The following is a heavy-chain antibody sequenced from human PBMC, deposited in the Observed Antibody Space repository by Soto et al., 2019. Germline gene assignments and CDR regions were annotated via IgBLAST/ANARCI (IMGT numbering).Heavy chain of an antibody. CDR2: IYYSGST. CDR3: ARASQQLVLAGLFDY. Sequence: SETLSLTCTVSGGSISSYYWSWIRQPLGKGLEWIGYIYYSGSTNYNPSLKSRVTISVDTSKNQFSLKLSSVTAADTAVYYCARASQQLVLAGLFDYWGQGTLVTVSS. D-gene: IGHD6-13*01. J-gene: IGHJ4*02. CDR1: GGSISSYY. V-gene: IGHV4-59*01.